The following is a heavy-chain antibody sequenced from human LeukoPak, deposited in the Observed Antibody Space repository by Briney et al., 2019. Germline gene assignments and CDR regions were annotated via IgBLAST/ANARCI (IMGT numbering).Heavy chain of an antibody. Sequence: ASVKVSCKASGYTFTSYAMHWVRQAPGQGLEWMGWISAYNGNTNYAQKLQGRVTMTTDTSTSTAYMELRSLRSDDTAVYYCARDLSVGDFWSGLVVYWGQGTLVTVSS. D-gene: IGHD3-3*01. CDR3: ARDLSVGDFWSGLVVY. CDR2: ISAYNGNT. CDR1: GYTFTSYA. J-gene: IGHJ4*02. V-gene: IGHV1-18*01.